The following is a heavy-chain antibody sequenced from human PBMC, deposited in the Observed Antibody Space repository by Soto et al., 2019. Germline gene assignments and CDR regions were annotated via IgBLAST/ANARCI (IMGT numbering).Heavy chain of an antibody. CDR2: IIPILGIA. V-gene: IGHV1-69*08. Sequence: QVQLVQSGAEVKKPGSSVKVSCKASGGTFSSYTISWVRQAPGQGLEWMGRIIPILGIANYAQKFQGRVTITADKSTSTAYMELSSLRSEDTAVYYCARDRGSYGDYRTYYFDYCGQGTLVTVSS. CDR3: ARDRGSYGDYRTYYFDY. J-gene: IGHJ4*02. CDR1: GGTFSSYT. D-gene: IGHD4-17*01.